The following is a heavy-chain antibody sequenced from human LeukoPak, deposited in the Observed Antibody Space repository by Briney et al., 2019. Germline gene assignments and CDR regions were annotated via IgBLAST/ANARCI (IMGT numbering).Heavy chain of an antibody. CDR2: INTNTGNP. V-gene: IGHV7-4-1*02. CDR1: GYTFTSYA. J-gene: IGHJ4*02. Sequence: ASVKVSCKASGYTFTSYAMNWVRQAPGQGLEWMGWINTNTGNPTYAQGFTGRFVFSLDTSVSTAYLQISSLKAEDTAVHYCARGPFVGATRVFDYWGQRTLVTVSS. D-gene: IGHD1-26*01. CDR3: ARGPFVGATRVFDY.